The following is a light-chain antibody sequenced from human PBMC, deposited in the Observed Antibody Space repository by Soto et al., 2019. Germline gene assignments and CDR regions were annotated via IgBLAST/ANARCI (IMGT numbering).Light chain of an antibody. CDR3: SSYTSSTAYV. Sequence: QSALTQPASVSGSPGQSITISCTGTSSDVGGYNYVSWYQLHPGKAPKLMVYEVSNRPSGVSNRFSGSKSGNTASLTISGLQAEDEAEYYCSSYTSSTAYVFGTGTKVTV. V-gene: IGLV2-14*01. J-gene: IGLJ1*01. CDR1: SSDVGGYNY. CDR2: EVS.